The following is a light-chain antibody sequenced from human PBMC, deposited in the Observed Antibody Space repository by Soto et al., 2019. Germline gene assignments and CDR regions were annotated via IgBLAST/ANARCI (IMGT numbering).Light chain of an antibody. V-gene: IGKV3-15*01. Sequence: EIVMTQSQDTLSVSPGERATLSCMASQSVSSNLAWYQQKPGQAPRLLIYGASTRATGIPARFSGSGSGTEFTLTISSLQSEDFAVYYCQQYNNWPRTFGQGTKVDIK. CDR3: QQYNNWPRT. J-gene: IGKJ1*01. CDR1: QSVSSN. CDR2: GAS.